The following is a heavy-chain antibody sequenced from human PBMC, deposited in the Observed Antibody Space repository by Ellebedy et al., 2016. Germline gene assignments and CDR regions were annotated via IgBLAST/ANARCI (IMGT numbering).Heavy chain of an antibody. CDR1: GFTFDDYA. CDR3: AKNSIDDYYYYYMDV. D-gene: IGHD2/OR15-2a*01. CDR2: INWNSDNI. V-gene: IGHV3-9*01. Sequence: SLKISXAASGFTFDDYAMHWVRQAPGKGLEWVPRINWNSDNIGYADSVKGRFTISRDNARNSLYLQMNSLRAEDTAVYYCAKNSIDDYYYYYMDVWGKGTTVTVSS. J-gene: IGHJ6*03.